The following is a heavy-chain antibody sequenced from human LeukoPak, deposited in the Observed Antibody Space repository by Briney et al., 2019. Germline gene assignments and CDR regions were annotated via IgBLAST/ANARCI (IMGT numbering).Heavy chain of an antibody. V-gene: IGHV1-2*06. Sequence: ASVKVSCKASGYTFTSYYMHWVRQAPGQGLEWMGRINPNSGGTNYAQKFQGRVTMTRDTSISTAYMELSRLRSDDTAVYYCAVITIFGVVSAFDYSGQGTLVTVSS. D-gene: IGHD3-3*01. J-gene: IGHJ4*02. CDR3: AVITIFGVVSAFDY. CDR1: GYTFTSYY. CDR2: INPNSGGT.